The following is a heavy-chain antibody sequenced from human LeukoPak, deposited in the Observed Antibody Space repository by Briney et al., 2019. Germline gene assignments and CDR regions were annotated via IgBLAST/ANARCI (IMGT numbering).Heavy chain of an antibody. CDR3: ARGPLIAAAGTW. V-gene: IGHV3-7*01. J-gene: IGHJ4*02. Sequence: GGSLRLSCAASGFTFSSYWMSWVRRAPGEGLEWVAKINQDGTEKAYVDSVRGRFTISRDNAKNSLFLQMNSLRAEDTAVYYCARGPLIAAAGTWWGQGTLVAVSS. CDR1: GFTFSSYW. CDR2: INQDGTEK. D-gene: IGHD6-13*01.